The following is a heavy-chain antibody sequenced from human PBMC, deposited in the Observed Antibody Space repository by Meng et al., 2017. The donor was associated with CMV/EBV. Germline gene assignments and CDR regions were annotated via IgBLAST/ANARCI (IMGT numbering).Heavy chain of an antibody. CDR1: GYTFTGYY. V-gene: IGHV1-2*02. CDR2: INPNSGGT. Sequence: SGAGVKKPWASAKVSCKASGYTFTGYYMHWVRQAPGQGLEWMGWINPNSGGTNYAQKFQGRVTMTRDTSISTAYMELSRLRSDDTAVYYCATYIGNYINWYFDLWGRGTLVTVSS. CDR3: ATYIGNYINWYFDL. J-gene: IGHJ2*01. D-gene: IGHD1-7*01.